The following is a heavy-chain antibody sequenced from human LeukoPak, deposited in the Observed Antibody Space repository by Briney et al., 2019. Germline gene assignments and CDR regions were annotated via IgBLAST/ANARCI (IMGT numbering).Heavy chain of an antibody. D-gene: IGHD3-3*01. V-gene: IGHV4-4*09. CDR1: GGSVSSYY. CDR2: IYNSENT. J-gene: IGHJ4*02. Sequence: SESLSLTCTVSGGSVSSYYWSWIRQPPGKGLEWIGYIYNSENTKYNSSLESRVTISVETSKNQFFLKLGSVTAADTAVYYCARVRLYYDFWSGYYTGAGFLDYWGQGTLVTVSS. CDR3: ARVRLYYDFWSGYYTGAGFLDY.